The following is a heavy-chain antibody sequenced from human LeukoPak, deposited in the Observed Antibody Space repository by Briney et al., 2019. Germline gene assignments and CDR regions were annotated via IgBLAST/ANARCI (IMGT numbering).Heavy chain of an antibody. CDR1: GGTFSSYG. V-gene: IGHV1-69*05. D-gene: IGHD3-3*01. J-gene: IGHJ4*02. CDR3: ARDGSTLRFLEWLY. CDR2: IIPIFGAA. Sequence: ASVKVSCKASGGTFSSYGVSWVRQAPGQGLEWMGGIIPIFGAANYAQKFQGRVTITTDESTRTAYMELSSLRSDDTAVYYCARDGSTLRFLEWLYWGQGTLVTVSS.